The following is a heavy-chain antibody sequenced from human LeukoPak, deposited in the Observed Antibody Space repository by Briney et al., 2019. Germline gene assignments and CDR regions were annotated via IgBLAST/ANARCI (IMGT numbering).Heavy chain of an antibody. CDR2: ISEDGSST. V-gene: IGHV3-7*01. Sequence: PGGSLRLSCAASGFTFSTYLMSWVRQTPGKGLDWVASISEDGSSTYYVDSVKGRFTISRDNAKNSLYLQMNNVRVEDAAVYYCARDTYRFDDFWGQGALVTVSS. CDR1: GFTFSTYL. CDR3: ARDTYRFDDF. J-gene: IGHJ4*02.